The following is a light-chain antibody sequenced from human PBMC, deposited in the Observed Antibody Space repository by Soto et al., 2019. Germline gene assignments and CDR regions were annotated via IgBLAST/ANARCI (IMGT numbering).Light chain of an antibody. V-gene: IGKV3-11*01. CDR3: QHRGEWPPGAT. CDR2: DAS. CDR1: QSVSKP. J-gene: IGKJ5*01. Sequence: EIVLTQSPATLSLSPGERATLSCRASQSVSKPLAWYQQKSGQAPRLLIYDASNRATGIPDRFSGSGSGTDFTLTSSSLEPEDFAVYYCQHRGEWPPGATFGQGTRLEIK.